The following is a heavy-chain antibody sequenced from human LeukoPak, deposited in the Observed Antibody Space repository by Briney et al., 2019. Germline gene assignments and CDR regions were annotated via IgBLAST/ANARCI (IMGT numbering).Heavy chain of an antibody. CDR2: FYRGGST. V-gene: IGHV3-66*04. CDR1: GFTVSSNY. Sequence: GGSLRLSCAASGFTVSSNYMSWVRQAPGKGLEWVSIFYRGGSTYYADSVKGRFTVSRDNSKNTLYLQMNSLRAEDTAVYYCAKPSYGGNSVLFYYMDVWGKGTTVTISS. CDR3: AKPSYGGNSVLFYYMDV. J-gene: IGHJ6*03. D-gene: IGHD4-23*01.